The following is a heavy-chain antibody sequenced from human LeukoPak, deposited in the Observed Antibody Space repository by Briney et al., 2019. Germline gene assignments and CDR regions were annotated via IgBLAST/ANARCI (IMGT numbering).Heavy chain of an antibody. D-gene: IGHD5-18*01. V-gene: IGHV3-30*18. J-gene: IGHJ6*01. Sequence: GGSLRLSCAPSEFPFGVYGMHCARHSPGEGLEWLAIISYDGTTKHYADSVRGRFTISRDNSKDTVYLQMTSLRLEDTAVYYCAKDRGTAIVYFFYGMDVWGQGTTVTVSS. CDR2: ISYDGTTK. CDR1: EFPFGVYG. CDR3: AKDRGTAIVYFFYGMDV.